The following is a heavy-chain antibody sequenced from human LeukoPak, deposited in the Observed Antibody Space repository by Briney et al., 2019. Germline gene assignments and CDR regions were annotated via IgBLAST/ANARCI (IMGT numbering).Heavy chain of an antibody. CDR1: GFTFSSYS. CDR2: ISSSSYI. Sequence: GGSLRLSCAASGFTFSSYSMNWVRQAPGKGLEWVSSISSSSYIYYADSVKGRFTISRDNAKNSLYLQMNSLRAEDTAVYYCARDPSAVAVIGYFDYWGQGTLVTVSS. D-gene: IGHD6-19*01. J-gene: IGHJ4*02. CDR3: ARDPSAVAVIGYFDY. V-gene: IGHV3-21*01.